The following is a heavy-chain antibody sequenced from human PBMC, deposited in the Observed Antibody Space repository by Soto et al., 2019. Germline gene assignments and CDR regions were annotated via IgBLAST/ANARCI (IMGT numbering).Heavy chain of an antibody. D-gene: IGHD3-22*01. CDR3: ATSLNYYDSSGETLGY. Sequence: GESLKISCKGSGYSFTSYWIGWVRQMPGKGLEWMGIIYPGDSDTRYSPSFQGQVTISADKSISTAYLQWSSLKASDTAMYYCATSLNYYDSSGETLGYWGQGTLVTVSS. CDR2: IYPGDSDT. J-gene: IGHJ4*02. V-gene: IGHV5-51*01. CDR1: GYSFTSYW.